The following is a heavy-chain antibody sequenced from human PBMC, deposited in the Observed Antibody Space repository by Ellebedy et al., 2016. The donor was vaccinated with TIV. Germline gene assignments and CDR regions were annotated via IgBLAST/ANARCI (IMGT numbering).Heavy chain of an antibody. D-gene: IGHD3-10*01. V-gene: IGHV3-74*01. CDR1: GFTFSSYW. CDR2: INSDGSTT. CDR3: ARDQGEWLRHNGMDV. J-gene: IGHJ6*02. Sequence: GESLKISCAASGFTFSSYWMHWVRQAPGKGLVCVSRINSDGSTTNYADSVKGRFTISRDNAKNSLYLQMSSLRAEDTAVYYCARDQGEWLRHNGMDVWGQGTTVTVSS.